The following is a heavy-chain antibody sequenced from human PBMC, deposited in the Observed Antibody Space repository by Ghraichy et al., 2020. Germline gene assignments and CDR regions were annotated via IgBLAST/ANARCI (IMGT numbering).Heavy chain of an antibody. CDR2: INHSGST. CDR1: GGSFSGYY. CDR3: ARGGEYSGSYYYYYGMDV. Sequence: SETLSLTCAVYGGSFSGYYWSWIRQPPGKGLEWIGEINHSGSTNYNPSLKSRVTISVDTSKNQFSLKLSSVTAADTAVYYCARGGEYSGSYYYYYGMDVWGQGTTVTVSS. D-gene: IGHD1-26*01. V-gene: IGHV4-34*01. J-gene: IGHJ6*02.